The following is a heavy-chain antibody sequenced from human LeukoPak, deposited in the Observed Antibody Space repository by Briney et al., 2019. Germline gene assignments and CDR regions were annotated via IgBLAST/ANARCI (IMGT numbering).Heavy chain of an antibody. V-gene: IGHV4-38-2*02. Sequence: SETLSLTCTVSGYSISSGYYWGWIRQPPGKGLEWIGSIYHSGSTYYNPSLKSRVTKSVDTSKNQFSLKLSSVTAADTAVYYCARGRDGYNFYYWGQGTLVTVSS. D-gene: IGHD5-24*01. CDR3: ARGRDGYNFYY. CDR2: IYHSGST. CDR1: GYSISSGYY. J-gene: IGHJ4*02.